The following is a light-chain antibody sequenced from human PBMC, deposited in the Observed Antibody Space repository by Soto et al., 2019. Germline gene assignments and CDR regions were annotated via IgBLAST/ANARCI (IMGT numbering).Light chain of an antibody. CDR2: GAS. J-gene: IGKJ2*01. CDR1: QSVGSSF. CDR3: HQYGSSPYT. V-gene: IGKV3-20*01. Sequence: EIVLTQSPGTLSLSPGERATLSCRASQSVGSSFLAWFQHKPGQAPRLLIYGASSRATGIPDRFSGSRSGTDFTLTISRLEPEDFAVYYCHQYGSSPYTFGQGTKVDIK.